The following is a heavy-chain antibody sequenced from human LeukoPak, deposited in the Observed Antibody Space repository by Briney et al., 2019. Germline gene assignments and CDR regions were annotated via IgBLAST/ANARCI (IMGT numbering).Heavy chain of an antibody. J-gene: IGHJ4*02. V-gene: IGHV3-23*01. Sequence: PGGSLRLSCAASGFTFSTYAMSWARQAPGKGLEWVSAICGSDGSRYYADSVKGRFTISRDNSKNTLYLQMNSLRAEDTAVYYCARHNSSSWYYFDYWGQGTLVTVSS. D-gene: IGHD6-13*01. CDR2: ICGSDGSR. CDR1: GFTFSTYA. CDR3: ARHNSSSWYYFDY.